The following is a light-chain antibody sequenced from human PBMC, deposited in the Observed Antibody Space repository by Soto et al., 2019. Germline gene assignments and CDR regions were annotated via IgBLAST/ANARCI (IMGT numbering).Light chain of an antibody. V-gene: IGLV2-23*01. CDR2: EGS. J-gene: IGLJ1*01. CDR3: CSYAGSSTYV. CDR1: SSDVGNYNL. Sequence: QSVLTQPASVSGSPGQSITISCTGTSSDVGNYNLVSWYQQHPGKAPKLMIYEGSKRPSGVSNRFSGSKSGNTASLTIFILQAEDEADYYCCSYAGSSTYVFGTGTKAPS.